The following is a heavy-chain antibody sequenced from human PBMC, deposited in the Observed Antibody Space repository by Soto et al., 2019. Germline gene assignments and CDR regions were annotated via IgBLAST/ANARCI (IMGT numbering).Heavy chain of an antibody. D-gene: IGHD3-10*01. Sequence: GGSLRLSCAASGFTFSSYAMSWVRQAPGKGLEWVSAISGSGGSTYYADSVKGRFTISRDNSKNTLYLQMNSLRAEDTAVYYCARGRFGELGGDYWGQGTLVTVSS. CDR1: GFTFSSYA. CDR3: ARGRFGELGGDY. CDR2: ISGSGGST. V-gene: IGHV3-23*01. J-gene: IGHJ4*02.